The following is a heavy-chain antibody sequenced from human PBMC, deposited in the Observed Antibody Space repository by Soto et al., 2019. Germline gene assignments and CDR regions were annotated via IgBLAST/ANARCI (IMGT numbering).Heavy chain of an antibody. CDR2: ISGYNGNT. J-gene: IGHJ4*02. CDR3: ARVDYYDSSGYYGY. Sequence: QVQLVQSGAEVKKPGASVKVSCKASGYTFTIYGISWVRQAPGQGLEWMGWISGYNGNTDYAQNLQDRVTLTTDASTSSVYMEPRSLRSDDTAVYYCARVDYYDSSGYYGYWGQRTLITVSS. V-gene: IGHV1-18*04. CDR1: GYTFTIYG. D-gene: IGHD3-22*01.